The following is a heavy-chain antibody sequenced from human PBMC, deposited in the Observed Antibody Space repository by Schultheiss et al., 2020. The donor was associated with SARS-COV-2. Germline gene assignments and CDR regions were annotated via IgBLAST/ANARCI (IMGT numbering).Heavy chain of an antibody. CDR1: GYSFDTYW. Sequence: GGSLRLSCKASGYSFDTYWIAWVRQVPGKGLEWMGFIYPSDSDVRYSPSFQGQVAISVDKSINTAYLPWSSLKASDTAMYYCARQGGDDYSKDPFDYWGQGTLVTVSS. J-gene: IGHJ4*02. V-gene: IGHV5-51*01. CDR3: ARQGGDDYSKDPFDY. D-gene: IGHD4-11*01. CDR2: IYPSDSDV.